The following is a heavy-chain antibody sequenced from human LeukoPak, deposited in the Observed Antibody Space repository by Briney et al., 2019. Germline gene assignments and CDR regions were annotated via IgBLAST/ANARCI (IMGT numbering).Heavy chain of an antibody. Sequence: PSETLSLTCAVYGRSFSGYFCGSVRQPPGKGLEWIGEIKHNESTNYSLPRKSQVTISIVTSNSHFALKLTAVAAADPALFCVARVTGIAAVARGWFDPWGQGTLVTVSS. CDR1: GRSFSGYF. D-gene: IGHD6-13*01. CDR3: ARVTGIAAVARGWFDP. V-gene: IGHV4-34*01. J-gene: IGHJ5*02. CDR2: IKHNEST.